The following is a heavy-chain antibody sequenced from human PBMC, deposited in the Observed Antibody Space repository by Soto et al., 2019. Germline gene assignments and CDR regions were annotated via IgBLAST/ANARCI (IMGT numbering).Heavy chain of an antibody. Sequence: SETLSLTCAVHGGSFSGYYWDWIRQPPGKGLEWIGEVNHGGTSNYNPSLKSRAIISVDTSKNQFSLKLTSVTAEDTALYYCASNGGRVWLRLADLALGGMDVWGQGTTVTVSS. CDR3: ASNGGRVWLRLADLALGGMDV. CDR1: GGSFSGYY. V-gene: IGHV4-34*01. D-gene: IGHD5-12*01. J-gene: IGHJ6*02. CDR2: VNHGGTS.